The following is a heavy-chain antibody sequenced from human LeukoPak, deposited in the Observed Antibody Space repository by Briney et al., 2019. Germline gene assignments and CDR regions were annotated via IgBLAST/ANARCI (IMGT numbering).Heavy chain of an antibody. J-gene: IGHJ4*02. V-gene: IGHV3-74*01. Sequence: GGSLRLSCAASGFTFSTYWMHWVRQTPGKGLVWVSRIDTEGNTINYADSVKGRFSISRDNAGDTLYLQMNSLRAEDTGVYYCATDLSGRHDYWGQGTLVTVST. CDR3: ATDLSGRHDY. CDR2: IDTEGNTI. CDR1: GFTFSTYW. D-gene: IGHD5-12*01.